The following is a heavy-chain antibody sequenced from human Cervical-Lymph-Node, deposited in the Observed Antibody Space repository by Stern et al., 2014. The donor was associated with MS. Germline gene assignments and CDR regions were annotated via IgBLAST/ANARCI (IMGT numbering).Heavy chain of an antibody. Sequence: GRFTISRDNVKNSLYLQMTSLRAEDTAVYYCARDDSSTWLGKYYYYGMDVWGQGTTVTVSS. D-gene: IGHD2-2*01. CDR3: ARDDSSTWLGKYYYYGMDV. J-gene: IGHJ6*02. V-gene: IGHV3-11*06.